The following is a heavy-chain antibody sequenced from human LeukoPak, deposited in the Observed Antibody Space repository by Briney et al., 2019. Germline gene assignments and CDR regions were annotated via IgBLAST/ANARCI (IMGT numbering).Heavy chain of an antibody. CDR3: ARAPTSTYYYDSSGYYFYAFDI. V-gene: IGHV1-69*13. Sequence: GASVKVSCKASGYTFTSYAMSWVRQAPGQGLEWMGGIIPIFGTTNHAQKFQGRVTITADESTSTGYMELSSLRSEGTAVYYCARAPTSTYYYDSSGYYFYAFDIWGQGTMVTVSS. CDR1: GYTFTSYA. D-gene: IGHD3-22*01. J-gene: IGHJ3*02. CDR2: IIPIFGTT.